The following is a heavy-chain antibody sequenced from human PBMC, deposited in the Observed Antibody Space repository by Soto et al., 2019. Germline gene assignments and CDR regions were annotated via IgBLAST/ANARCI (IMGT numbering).Heavy chain of an antibody. CDR2: ISGSGDVI. Sequence: QVQLVESGGGLVKPGGSLRLSCAASAFKFSDYYMSWVRQAPGKGLEWVSYISGSGDVISYADSVKGRFTISRDNDKKSVHLQMDTLRAEDTALYYCARAPDCGEGSCYRHFDLWGQGTRVAVSS. D-gene: IGHD2-15*01. V-gene: IGHV3-11*01. CDR3: ARAPDCGEGSCYRHFDL. J-gene: IGHJ4*02. CDR1: AFKFSDYY.